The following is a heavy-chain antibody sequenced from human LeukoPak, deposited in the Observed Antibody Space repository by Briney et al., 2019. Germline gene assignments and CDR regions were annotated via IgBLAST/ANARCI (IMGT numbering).Heavy chain of an antibody. CDR2: ISSSSSYI. CDR3: ARYRFSAFDI. D-gene: IGHD3-10*01. Sequence: GGSLRLSCAASGFTFRSYSMNWVRQAPGKGLEWVSSISSSSSYIYYADSVKGRFTISRDNAKNSLYLQMNSLRAEDTAVYYCARYRFSAFDIWGQGTMVTVSS. V-gene: IGHV3-21*01. J-gene: IGHJ3*02. CDR1: GFTFRSYS.